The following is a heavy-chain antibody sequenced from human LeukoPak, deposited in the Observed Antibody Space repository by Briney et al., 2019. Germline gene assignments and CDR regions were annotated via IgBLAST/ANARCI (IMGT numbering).Heavy chain of an antibody. CDR2: ISSGSSTI. V-gene: IGHV3-48*04. CDR1: GFTVSSNY. D-gene: IGHD1-26*01. J-gene: IGHJ4*02. Sequence: GGSLRLSCAASGFTVSSNYMSWVRQAPGKGLEWVSYISSGSSTIYYADSVKGRFTISRDNAKNSLYLQMNSLRAEDTAVYYCARVGYSGTYIPLDYWGQGTLVTVSS. CDR3: ARVGYSGTYIPLDY.